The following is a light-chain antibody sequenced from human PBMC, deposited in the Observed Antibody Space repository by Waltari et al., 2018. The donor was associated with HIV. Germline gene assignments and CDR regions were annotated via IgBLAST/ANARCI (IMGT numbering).Light chain of an antibody. CDR1: QSISNW. J-gene: IGKJ1*01. CDR3: QQYDSYSWT. V-gene: IGKV1-5*03. Sequence: DIQMTQSPSTLSASVGDRSPITCRASQSISNWLAWYQQKPGKAPKLLIYRASTLESGVPSRFSGSGSGTEFTLTISRLQPDDFATYYCQQYDSYSWTFGQGTKVEI. CDR2: RAS.